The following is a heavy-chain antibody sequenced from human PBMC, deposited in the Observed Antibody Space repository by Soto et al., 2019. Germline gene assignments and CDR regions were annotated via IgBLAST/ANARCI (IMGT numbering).Heavy chain of an antibody. D-gene: IGHD6-13*01. J-gene: IGHJ4*02. CDR1: GGSISSSSYY. Sequence: SETLSLTCTVSGGSISSSSYYWGWIRQPPGKGLEWIGSIYYSGSTYYNPSLKSRVTISVDTSKNQFSLKLSSVTAADTDVYYCARTYNIAAAGKVMDYWGQGTLVTVSS. CDR3: ARTYNIAAAGKVMDY. CDR2: IYYSGST. V-gene: IGHV4-39*01.